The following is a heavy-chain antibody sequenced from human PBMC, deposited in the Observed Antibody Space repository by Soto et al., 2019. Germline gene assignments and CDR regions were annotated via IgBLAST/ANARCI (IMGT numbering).Heavy chain of an antibody. CDR2: IYYSGST. D-gene: IGHD2-21*02. CDR1: GGSISSGGYY. Sequence: QVQLQESGPGLVKPSQTLSLTCTVSGGSISSGGYYWSWIRQHPGKGLEWIGYIYYSGSTYYNPSLKRRVTISVDTSKNQFSLKLSSVTAADTAVYYCAREVKGDLGRFDPWGQGTLVTVSS. J-gene: IGHJ5*02. CDR3: AREVKGDLGRFDP. V-gene: IGHV4-31*03.